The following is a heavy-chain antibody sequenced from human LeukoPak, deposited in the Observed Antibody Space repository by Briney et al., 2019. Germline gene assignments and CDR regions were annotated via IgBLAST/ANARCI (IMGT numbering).Heavy chain of an antibody. Sequence: GGSLRLSCAASGFTFSSYSMNWVRQAPGKGLEWVSSISSSSSYIYYADSVKGRFTISRDNAKNSLYLQMNSLRAEDTAVYYCARDIVAVADDWFDPWGQGTLVTVSS. D-gene: IGHD6-19*01. V-gene: IGHV3-21*01. CDR3: ARDIVAVADDWFDP. CDR2: ISSSSSYI. CDR1: GFTFSSYS. J-gene: IGHJ5*02.